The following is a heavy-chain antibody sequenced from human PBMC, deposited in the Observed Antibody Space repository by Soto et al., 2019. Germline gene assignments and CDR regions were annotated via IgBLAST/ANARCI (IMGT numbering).Heavy chain of an antibody. CDR3: ARDVGAFDI. D-gene: IGHD3-10*01. CDR1: GYTFTNYP. V-gene: IGHV1-3*01. J-gene: IGHJ3*02. CDR2: INPGNRNT. Sequence: QVQLVQSGAEVKKPGASVKVSCKASGYTFTNYPMHWVRQAPGQRLEWMGWINPGNRNTKYSQKFQGRVTITRDTSASTAYMELSSLRSEDTAVDYWARDVGAFDIWGQGTMVTVSS.